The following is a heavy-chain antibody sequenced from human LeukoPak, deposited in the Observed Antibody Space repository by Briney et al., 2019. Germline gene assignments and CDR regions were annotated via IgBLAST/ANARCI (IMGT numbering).Heavy chain of an antibody. CDR3: ARNGGNSDYDY. Sequence: SETLSLTCAVSGGSISSSSSICWTWVRQPPGEGLEWIGEIYHNGATNYNPSLKSRVTLLLDKSKNQFSLRLNSVTAEDTAVYYCARNGGNSDYDYWGQGTLVTVSA. J-gene: IGHJ4*02. CDR2: IYHNGAT. D-gene: IGHD4-23*01. V-gene: IGHV4-4*02. CDR1: GGSISSSSSIC.